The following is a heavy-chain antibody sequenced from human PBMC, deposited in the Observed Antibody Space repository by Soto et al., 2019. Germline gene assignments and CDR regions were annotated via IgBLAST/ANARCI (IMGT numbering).Heavy chain of an antibody. CDR3: ARGPAILNP. Sequence: SETLSLTCTVSGGSISSTIYYWGWIRQPPGKGLEWIGNIYYSGTTYYIPSLKSRVTMSVDTSKNQFSRQLNSVTPEDTAVYYWARGPAILNPWGQGILVTVSS. D-gene: IGHD3-3*01. CDR2: IYYSGTT. V-gene: IGHV4-39*01. CDR1: GGSISSTIYY. J-gene: IGHJ5*02.